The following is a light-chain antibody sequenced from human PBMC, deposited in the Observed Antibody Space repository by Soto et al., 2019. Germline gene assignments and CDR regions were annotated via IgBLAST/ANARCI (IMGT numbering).Light chain of an antibody. CDR2: EVS. CDR3: SSYTGSNTLYV. J-gene: IGLJ1*01. CDR1: SSDVGGYNW. V-gene: IGLV2-14*01. Sequence: QSALTQPASVSGSPGQSITISCTGTSSDVGGYNWVSWYQHHPGKAPQLMIYEVSNRPSGVSSRFSGSKSGNTASLTISGLQAEDEADYYCSSYTGSNTLYVFGTGTKVTVL.